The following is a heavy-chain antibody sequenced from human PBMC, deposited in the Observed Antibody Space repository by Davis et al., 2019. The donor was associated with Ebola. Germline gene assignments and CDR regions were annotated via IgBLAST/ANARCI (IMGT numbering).Heavy chain of an antibody. J-gene: IGHJ4*02. D-gene: IGHD2-8*02. CDR1: GFTFRNYA. V-gene: IGHV3-30*04. Sequence: PGGSLRLSCAASGFTFRNYAMHWVRQAPGKGPEWVAVVSHSEREKFYADSVKGRFTISRDNTKNSLYLQMNSLSVDDTGVYFCARDHCTVGSCHNDYWGQGTLVTVS. CDR3: ARDHCTVGSCHNDY. CDR2: VSHSEREK.